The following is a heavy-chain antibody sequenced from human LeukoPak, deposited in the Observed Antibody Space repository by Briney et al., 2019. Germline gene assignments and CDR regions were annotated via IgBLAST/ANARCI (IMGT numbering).Heavy chain of an antibody. CDR1: GESFSGYY. Sequence: SGTLSLTCAVYGESFSGYYWSWIRQPPGKGLEWIGEINYSGSTNYNPSLESRVTISVDTSKNQFSLKLSSVTAADTAVYYCSRGRRDGYTGPWYFDLWGRGTLVTVSS. CDR3: SRGRRDGYTGPWYFDL. CDR2: INYSGST. D-gene: IGHD5-24*01. V-gene: IGHV4-34*01. J-gene: IGHJ2*01.